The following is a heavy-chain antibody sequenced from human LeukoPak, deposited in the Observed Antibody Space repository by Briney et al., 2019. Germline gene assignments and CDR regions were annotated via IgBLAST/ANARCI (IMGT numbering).Heavy chain of an antibody. CDR1: GGSISPYY. J-gene: IGHJ4*02. CDR3: ARFGYSYGLDY. V-gene: IGHV4-59*01. Sequence: SETLSLTCTVSGGSISPYYWSWIRQPPGKALEWIGYIHYSGNTNYNPSLKSRVTMSVDTSKNQFSLKLSSVTAADTAVYYCARFGYSYGLDYWGQGTLVTVSS. CDR2: IHYSGNT. D-gene: IGHD5-18*01.